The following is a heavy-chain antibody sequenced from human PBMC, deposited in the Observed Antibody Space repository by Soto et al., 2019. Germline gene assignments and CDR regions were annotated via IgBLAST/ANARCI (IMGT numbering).Heavy chain of an antibody. J-gene: IGHJ6*02. Sequence: GGSLSLSCAVSGFTFSSYAMHWVRQAPGKGLEWVAVISNDGSNKYDADSVKGRFTISRDNSKNTLYLQMNSLRAEDTAVYYCASDRVATGRYYYGMDVWGQGTTVTVSS. CDR2: ISNDGSNK. CDR3: ASDRVATGRYYYGMDV. CDR1: GFTFSSYA. D-gene: IGHD2-15*01. V-gene: IGHV3-30-3*01.